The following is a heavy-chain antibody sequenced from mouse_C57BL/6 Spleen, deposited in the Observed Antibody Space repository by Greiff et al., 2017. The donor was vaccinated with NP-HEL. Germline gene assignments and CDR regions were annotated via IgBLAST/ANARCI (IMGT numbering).Heavy chain of an antibody. Sequence: DVHLVESGGGLVKPGGSLKLSCAASGFTFSSYAMSWVRQTPEKRLEWVATISDGGSYTYYPDNVKGRITISRDNAKNNLYLQMSHLKSEDTAMYYCARDTTVVATRGYAMDYWGQGTSVTVSS. J-gene: IGHJ4*01. CDR2: ISDGGSYT. CDR1: GFTFSSYA. D-gene: IGHD1-1*01. CDR3: ARDTTVVATRGYAMDY. V-gene: IGHV5-4*01.